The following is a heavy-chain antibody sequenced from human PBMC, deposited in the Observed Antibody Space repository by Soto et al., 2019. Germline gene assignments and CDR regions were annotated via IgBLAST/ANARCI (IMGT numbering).Heavy chain of an antibody. D-gene: IGHD6-13*01. Sequence: QVQLVQSGAEVKKPGASVKVSCKASGYTFTSYGISWVRQAPGQGLEWMGWISAYNGNTKYSQEFQGRVTITRDTSASTAYMELSSLRSEDMAVYYCAREGLENYSSSWVYGAFDIWGQGTMVTVSS. CDR3: AREGLENYSSSWVYGAFDI. V-gene: IGHV1-18*03. CDR2: ISAYNGNT. J-gene: IGHJ3*02. CDR1: GYTFTSYG.